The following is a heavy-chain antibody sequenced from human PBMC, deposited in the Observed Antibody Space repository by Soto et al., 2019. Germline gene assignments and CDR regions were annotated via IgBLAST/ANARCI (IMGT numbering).Heavy chain of an antibody. J-gene: IGHJ4*02. CDR2: IYWDDDK. CDR1: GFSLSTSGVG. V-gene: IGHV2-5*02. D-gene: IGHD6-19*01. CDR3: AHRVPGSSPGWNTGIFDN. Sequence: SGPTLVNPTQALALTCTFSGFSLSTSGVGVGWIRQPPGKALEWLALIYWDDDKRYSPSLQSRLSIMKDTSKNQVVLTLTNLDPVDTATYFSAHRVPGSSPGWNTGIFDNWGQGILVTVSS.